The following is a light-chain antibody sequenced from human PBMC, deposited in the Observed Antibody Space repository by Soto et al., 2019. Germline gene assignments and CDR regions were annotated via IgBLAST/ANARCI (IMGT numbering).Light chain of an antibody. CDR2: EVS. CDR1: SSDVGGYNY. Sequence: QSALTQPASVSGSPGQSITISCTGTSSDVGGYNYVSWYQQHPGKAPKLVIYEVSNRPSGVSNRFSGSKSDNTASLTISGLQAEDEADYYCSSYTSFSTYVFGTGTKLTVL. V-gene: IGLV2-14*01. J-gene: IGLJ1*01. CDR3: SSYTSFSTYV.